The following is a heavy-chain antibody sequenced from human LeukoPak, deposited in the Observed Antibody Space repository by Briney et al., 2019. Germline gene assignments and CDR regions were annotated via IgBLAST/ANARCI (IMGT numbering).Heavy chain of an antibody. V-gene: IGHV3-21*01. Sequence: GGSLRLSCAASGFTFSSYSMNWVRQAPGKGLEWVPSISSSSSYIYYADSVKGRFTISRDNAKNSLYLQMNSLRAEDTAVYYCARGTRGVIIAARLGYYFDYWGQGTLVTVSS. J-gene: IGHJ4*02. D-gene: IGHD6-6*01. CDR1: GFTFSSYS. CDR3: ARGTRGVIIAARLGYYFDY. CDR2: ISSSSSYI.